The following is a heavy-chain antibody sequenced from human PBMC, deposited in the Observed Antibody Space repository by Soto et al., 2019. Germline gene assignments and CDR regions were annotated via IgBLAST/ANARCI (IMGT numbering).Heavy chain of an antibody. CDR1: GDSFGSYA. CDR3: AREPFGRFDP. CDR2: IIPVFGTT. J-gene: IGHJ5*02. D-gene: IGHD3-10*01. Sequence: QMQLVQSGPEVNKPGSSVKVSCKASGDSFGSYAVSWVRQAPGQGLEWMGAIIPVFGTTNYTQKFQGRVTITADDSTTTAYMELSSLRSDDTAVYYCAREPFGRFDPWGQGTLVTVSS. V-gene: IGHV1-69*01.